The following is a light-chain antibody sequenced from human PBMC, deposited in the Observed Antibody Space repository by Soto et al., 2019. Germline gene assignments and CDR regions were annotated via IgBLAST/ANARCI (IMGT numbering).Light chain of an antibody. J-gene: IGKJ1*01. V-gene: IGKV1-39*01. CDR2: AAS. CDR1: QSISNQ. Sequence: DIQMTQSPSSLSASVEDRVIITCRASQSISNQLNWYQQKPGKAPKLLIFAASSLQSGVPSRFSGSRSGPDFTLTISSLQPEDFATYYCQQSYSSPPTFGQGTKLEIK. CDR3: QQSYSSPPT.